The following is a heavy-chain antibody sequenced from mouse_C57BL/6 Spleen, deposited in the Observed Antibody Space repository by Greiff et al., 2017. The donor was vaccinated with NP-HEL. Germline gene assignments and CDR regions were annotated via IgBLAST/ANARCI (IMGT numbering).Heavy chain of an antibody. Sequence: QVQLQQPGAELVKPGASVKLSCKASGYTFTSYWMHWVKQRPGQGLEWIGMIHPNSGSTNYNEKFKSKATLTVDKSSSTAYMQLSSLTSEDSAVYYCARYGHYYGSSPGAYWGQGTLVTVSA. CDR3: ARYGHYYGSSPGAY. J-gene: IGHJ3*01. V-gene: IGHV1-64*01. CDR1: GYTFTSYW. D-gene: IGHD1-1*01. CDR2: IHPNSGST.